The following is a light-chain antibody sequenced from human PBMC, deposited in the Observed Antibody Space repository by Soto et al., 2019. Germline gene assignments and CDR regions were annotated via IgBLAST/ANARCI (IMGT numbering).Light chain of an antibody. CDR2: AAS. CDR1: QGISNY. V-gene: IGKV1-27*01. J-gene: IGKJ1*01. Sequence: DIQMTQSPSSLSASVGDRVTITCRASQGISNYLAWYQQKPGKDPKLLIYAASTLQSGVPSRFSGSGSGADFTLTIPSLQPEDVATYYCQNYTSAPPWTLGQGTKVEIK. CDR3: QNYTSAPPWT.